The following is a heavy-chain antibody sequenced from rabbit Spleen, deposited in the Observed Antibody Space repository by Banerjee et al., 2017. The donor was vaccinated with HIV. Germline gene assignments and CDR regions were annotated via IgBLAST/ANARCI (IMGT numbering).Heavy chain of an antibody. CDR3: ARDTSSSFSSYGMDL. J-gene: IGHJ6*01. V-gene: IGHV1S45*01. Sequence: QEQLEESGGGLVKPGASLKLTCTASGFSLSSAYYICWVRQAPGKGLELIACIYTGFIVSTWYASWAKGRFTISKTSSTTVTLEMTSLTAADTATYFCARDTSSSFSSYGMDLWGPGTLVTVS. CDR2: IYTGFIVST. D-gene: IGHD1-1*01. CDR1: GFSLSSAYY.